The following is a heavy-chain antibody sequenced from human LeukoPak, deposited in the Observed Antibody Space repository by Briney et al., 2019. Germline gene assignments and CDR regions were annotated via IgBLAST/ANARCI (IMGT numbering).Heavy chain of an antibody. D-gene: IGHD6-13*01. V-gene: IGHV4-34*01. CDR3: ARVGAAAGTVDY. CDR2: INHSGST. CDR1: GGSFSGYY. Sequence: PSETLSLTCAVYGGSFSGYYWSSVRQPPGKGLEWIGEINHSGSTNYNPSLKSRVTISVDTSKNQFSLKLSSVTAADTVVYYCARVGAAAGTVDYWGQGTLVTVSS. J-gene: IGHJ4*02.